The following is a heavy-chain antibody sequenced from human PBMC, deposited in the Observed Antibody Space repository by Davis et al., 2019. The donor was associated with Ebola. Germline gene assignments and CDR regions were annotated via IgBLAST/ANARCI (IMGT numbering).Heavy chain of an antibody. D-gene: IGHD3-22*01. CDR2: ISSSGSTI. Sequence: GESLKISCAASGFTFSNAWMSWVRQAPGKGLEWVSYISSSGSTIYYADSVKGRFTISRDNAKNSLYLQMNSLRAEDTAVYYCARIRYYDSSGPHWGQGTLVTVSS. V-gene: IGHV3-11*01. CDR3: ARIRYYDSSGPH. J-gene: IGHJ4*02. CDR1: GFTFSNAW.